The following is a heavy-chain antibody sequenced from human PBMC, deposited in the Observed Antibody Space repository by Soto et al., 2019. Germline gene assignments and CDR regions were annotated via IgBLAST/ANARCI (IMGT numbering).Heavy chain of an antibody. CDR3: ARMGGSSSPDWFDP. CDR2: IYTSGST. V-gene: IGHV4-4*07. D-gene: IGHD6-6*01. J-gene: IGHJ5*02. CDR1: GGSISSYY. Sequence: SETLSLTCTVSGGSISSYYWSWIRQPAGKGLEWIGRIYTSGSTNYNPSLKSRVTMSVDTSKNQFSLKLSSVTAADTAVYYCARMGGSSSPDWFDPWGQGTLVTVYS.